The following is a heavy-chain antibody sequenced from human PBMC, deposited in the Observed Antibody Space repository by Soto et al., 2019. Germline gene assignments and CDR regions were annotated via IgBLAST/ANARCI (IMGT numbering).Heavy chain of an antibody. V-gene: IGHV3-74*01. J-gene: IGHJ4*02. CDR1: GFTFSSYW. Sequence: PGESLRLSCVASGFTFSSYWMHWVRQAPGKGLVWVSRINSDGSSTSYADSVKGRFTISRDNAKNTLYLQMNSLRAEDTAVYYCARGGSTFFAYWGQGTLVTVPQ. CDR3: ARGGSTFFAY. CDR2: INSDGSST. D-gene: IGHD3-3*01.